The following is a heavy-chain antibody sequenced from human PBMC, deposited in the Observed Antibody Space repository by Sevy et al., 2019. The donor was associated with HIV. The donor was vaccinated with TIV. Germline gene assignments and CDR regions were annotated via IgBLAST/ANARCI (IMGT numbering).Heavy chain of an antibody. J-gene: IGHJ4*02. CDR3: AKGESYSSGGELDY. CDR2: ISWDGGST. CDR1: GFTFDDYA. D-gene: IGHD6-19*01. Sequence: GGSLRLSCAASGFTFDDYAMHWVRQAPGKGLEWVSLISWDGGSTYYADSVKGRFTISRDNSKNSLYLQMNSLRAEDTALYYCAKGESYSSGGELDYWGQGTLVTVPS. V-gene: IGHV3-43D*03.